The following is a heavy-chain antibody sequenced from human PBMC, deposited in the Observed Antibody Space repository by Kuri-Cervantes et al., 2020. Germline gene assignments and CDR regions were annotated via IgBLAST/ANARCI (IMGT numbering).Heavy chain of an antibody. Sequence: SCAASGFTFSSYAMHWVRQAPGKGLEWVAVISYDGSNKYYADSVKGRFTISRDNSKNTLYLQMNSLRAEDTAVYYCARDLGDYGSGSYFDYWGQGTLVTVSS. J-gene: IGHJ4*02. CDR1: GFTFSSYA. CDR2: ISYDGSNK. D-gene: IGHD3-10*01. V-gene: IGHV3-30-3*01. CDR3: ARDLGDYGSGSYFDY.